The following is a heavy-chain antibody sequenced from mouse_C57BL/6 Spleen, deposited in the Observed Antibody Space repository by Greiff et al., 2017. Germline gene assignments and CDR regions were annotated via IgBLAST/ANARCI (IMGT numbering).Heavy chain of an antibody. CDR2: ISSGGSYT. J-gene: IGHJ2*01. D-gene: IGHD2-1*01. V-gene: IGHV5-6*01. Sequence: EVKVVESGGDLVKPGGSLKLSCAASGFTFSSYGMSWVRQTPDKRLEWVATISSGGSYTYYPDSVKGRFTISRDNAKNTLYLQMSSLKSEDTAMYYCARHEGLSYFFDYWGQGTTLTVSS. CDR1: GFTFSSYG. CDR3: ARHEGLSYFFDY.